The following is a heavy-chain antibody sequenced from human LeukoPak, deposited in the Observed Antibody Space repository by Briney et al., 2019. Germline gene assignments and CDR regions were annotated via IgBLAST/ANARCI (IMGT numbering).Heavy chain of an antibody. CDR2: INHSGST. V-gene: IGHV4-34*01. CDR3: VVKPYGDLGRWFDP. D-gene: IGHD4-17*01. J-gene: IGHJ5*02. Sequence: PSETLSLTCAVYGGSFSGYYWSWIRQPPGKGLEWIGEINHSGSTYYNPSLKSRVTISVDTSKNQFSLKLSSVTAADTAVYYCVVKPYGDLGRWFDPWGQGTLVTVSS. CDR1: GGSFSGYY.